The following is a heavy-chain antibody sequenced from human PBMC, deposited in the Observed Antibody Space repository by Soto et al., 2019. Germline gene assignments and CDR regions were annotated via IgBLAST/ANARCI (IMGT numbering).Heavy chain of an antibody. J-gene: IGHJ4*02. D-gene: IGHD5-18*01. CDR3: VTGYHSDY. CDR2: IKNDGSEK. CDR1: GISTSSYW. V-gene: IGHV3-7*03. Sequence: VGSLRLSCAASGISTSSYWMGWVRQAPGRGLEWVASIKNDGSEKYYMDSLKGRFTISRDNALNSLYLQMNSLRAEDTAVYFCVTGYHSDYWGQGTLVTVSS.